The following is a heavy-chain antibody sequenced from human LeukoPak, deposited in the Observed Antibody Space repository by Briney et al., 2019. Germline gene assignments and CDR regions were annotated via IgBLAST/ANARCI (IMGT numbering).Heavy chain of an antibody. J-gene: IGHJ4*02. D-gene: IGHD6-19*01. CDR3: ARGWKWLVRDFPFDY. CDR2: INHSGST. Sequence: SETLSLTCAVYGGSFSGYYWSWIRQPPGKGLEWIGEINHSGSTNYNPSLKSRVTISVDTSKNQFSLKLSSVTAADTAVYYCARGWKWLVRDFPFDYWGQGTLVTVSS. CDR1: GGSFSGYY. V-gene: IGHV4-34*01.